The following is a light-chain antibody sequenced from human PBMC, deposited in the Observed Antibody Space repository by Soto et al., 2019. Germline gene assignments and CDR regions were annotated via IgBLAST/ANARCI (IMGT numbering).Light chain of an antibody. CDR2: DAS. J-gene: IGKJ4*01. Sequence: DIQMTQSPASLSASVGDRVTITCQASQDISNFLNWYRQKPGEAPNLLIYDASTLETGVPLRFSGSGYGSYFSFTISSLQPEDVATYYCQQYKSLPLTFGGGTNVDI. CDR3: QQYKSLPLT. V-gene: IGKV1-33*01. CDR1: QDISNF.